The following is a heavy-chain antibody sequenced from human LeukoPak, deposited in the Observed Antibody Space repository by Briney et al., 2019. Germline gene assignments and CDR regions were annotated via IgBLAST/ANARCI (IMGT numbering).Heavy chain of an antibody. J-gene: IGHJ4*02. Sequence: ASVKVSCKASGYTFNSYGFSWVRQAPGQGLEWVGWISNYNGDTRYAQKFQGRVTMTTNTSTRTSNMELRNLGSDDTAVYYCARGPGRGSYYGDYWGQGTLVTVSS. CDR1: GYTFNSYG. CDR2: ISNYNGDT. V-gene: IGHV1-18*01. D-gene: IGHD1-26*01. CDR3: ARGPGRGSYYGDY.